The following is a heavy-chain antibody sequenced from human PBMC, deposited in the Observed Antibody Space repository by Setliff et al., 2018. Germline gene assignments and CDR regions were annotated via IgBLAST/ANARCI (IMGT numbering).Heavy chain of an antibody. Sequence: ASVKVSCKTSGFRFTSFGFSWVRQAPRQGLEWMGGIIPIFGTANYAQKFQGRVTITADESTNTAYMELSSLRYEDTAVYYCAREGVDPRSSTDYRYYMDVWGKGTTVTVSS. CDR1: GFRFTSFG. CDR2: IIPIFGTA. V-gene: IGHV1-69*13. D-gene: IGHD2-15*01. J-gene: IGHJ6*03. CDR3: AREGVDPRSSTDYRYYMDV.